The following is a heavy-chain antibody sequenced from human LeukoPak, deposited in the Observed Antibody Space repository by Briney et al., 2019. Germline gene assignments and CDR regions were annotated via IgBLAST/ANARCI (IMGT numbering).Heavy chain of an antibody. J-gene: IGHJ6*02. CDR1: GYTFTIYG. V-gene: IGHV1-18*01. Sequence: ASVKVSFKASGYTFTIYGISWVRQAPGQGGEWMGWISAYNGNTNYAQKLQGTVTMTPDPSTSTAYMALRSLRSDNTAVYYCARDKTAAGLGVYYYYGMDVWGQGTTVTVSS. CDR3: ARDKTAAGLGVYYYYGMDV. D-gene: IGHD6-13*01. CDR2: ISAYNGNT.